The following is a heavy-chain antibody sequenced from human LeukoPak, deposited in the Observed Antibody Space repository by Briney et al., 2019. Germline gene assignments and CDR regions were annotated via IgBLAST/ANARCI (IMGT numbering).Heavy chain of an antibody. D-gene: IGHD6-19*01. Sequence: SETLSLTCAVYGGSFSGYYWSWIRQPPGKGLEWIGEINHSGSTNYNPSPKRRVTISVDTSKNQFSLKLSSVTAADTAVYHCARLTKDRNNPEYSSGWYDRFRTKFNWFDPWGQGTLVTVSS. CDR3: ARLTKDRNNPEYSSGWYDRFRTKFNWFDP. CDR1: GGSFSGYY. V-gene: IGHV4-34*01. CDR2: INHSGST. J-gene: IGHJ5*02.